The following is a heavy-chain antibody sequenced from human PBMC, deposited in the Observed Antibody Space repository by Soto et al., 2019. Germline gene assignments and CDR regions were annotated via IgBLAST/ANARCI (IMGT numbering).Heavy chain of an antibody. CDR2: ISAYNGNT. V-gene: IGHV1-18*01. CDR3: ARGGVRYCISTSCYQAYYGMDV. J-gene: IGHJ6*02. Sequence: QVQLVQSGAEVKKPGASVKVSCKASGYTFTSYGISWVRQAPGQGLEWMGWISAYNGNTNYAQKLQGRVTMTTDTSTSTAYMELRSLRSDDTAVYYCARGGVRYCISTSCYQAYYGMDVWGQGTTVTVSS. D-gene: IGHD2-2*01. CDR1: GYTFTSYG.